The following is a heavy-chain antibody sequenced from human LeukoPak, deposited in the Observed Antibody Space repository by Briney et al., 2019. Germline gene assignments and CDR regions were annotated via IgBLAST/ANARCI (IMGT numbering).Heavy chain of an antibody. J-gene: IGHJ6*02. CDR3: ASLSGSYVYGMDV. D-gene: IGHD1-26*01. CDR1: GFTFSSYS. Sequence: GGSLRLSCAASGFTFSSYSMNWVRQAPGKGLEWVSAISGSGGSTYYADSVKGRFTISRDNSKNTLYLQMNSLRAEDTAVYYCASLSGSYVYGMDVWGQGTTVTVSS. CDR2: ISGSGGST. V-gene: IGHV3-23*01.